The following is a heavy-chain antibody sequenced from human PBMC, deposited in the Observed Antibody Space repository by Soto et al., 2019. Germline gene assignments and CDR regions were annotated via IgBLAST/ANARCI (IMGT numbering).Heavy chain of an antibody. J-gene: IGHJ4*02. CDR3: TAPWNHLHFFDN. V-gene: IGHV3-15*01. D-gene: IGHD1-1*01. Sequence: GGSLRLSCAASGFIFSNAWMTWVRQAPGKGLEWVGRIKSKRDGGTTDYAAPVKGRFTISRDDSKNTLYLQMNSLKIEDTAVYYFTAPWNHLHFFDNWAQGTLVTVSS. CDR1: GFIFSNAW. CDR2: IKSKRDGGTT.